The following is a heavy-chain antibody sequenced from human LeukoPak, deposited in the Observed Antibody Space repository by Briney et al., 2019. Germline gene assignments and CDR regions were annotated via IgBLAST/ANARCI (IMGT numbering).Heavy chain of an antibody. CDR3: TTELDVRPNHY. Sequence: GGSLRLSCAASGLTFSNAWMSWVRQVPGKGLEWVGRIKRKSDGGTTDYAAPVKGRFTISRDDSKDTLYLQMNSLKSEDTAVYYCTTELDVRPNHYWGQGTLVTVSS. CDR2: IKRKSDGGTT. D-gene: IGHD1-14*01. CDR1: GLTFSNAW. J-gene: IGHJ4*02. V-gene: IGHV3-15*01.